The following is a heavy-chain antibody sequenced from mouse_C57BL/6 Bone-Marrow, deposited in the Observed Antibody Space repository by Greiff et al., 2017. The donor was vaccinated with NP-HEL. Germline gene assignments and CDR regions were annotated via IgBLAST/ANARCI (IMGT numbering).Heavy chain of an antibody. V-gene: IGHV14-2*01. D-gene: IGHD2-4*01. J-gene: IGHJ3*01. CDR3: AREGIYYDYVWFAY. Sequence: VQLQQSGAELVKPGASVKLSCTASGFNIKDYYMHWVKQRTEQGLEWIGRIDPEDGETKYAPKFPGKATITADTSSNTAYLQLSSLTSEDTAVYYCAREGIYYDYVWFAYWGQGTLVTVSA. CDR1: GFNIKDYY. CDR2: IDPEDGET.